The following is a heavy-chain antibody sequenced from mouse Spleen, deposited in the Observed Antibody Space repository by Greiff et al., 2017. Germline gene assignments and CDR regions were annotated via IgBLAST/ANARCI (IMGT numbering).Heavy chain of an antibody. J-gene: IGHJ3*01. CDR3: AKDIVTTGWFAY. CDR2: IDPANGNT. V-gene: IGHV14-3*01. D-gene: IGHD2-5*01. Sequence: VQLQQSGAELVKPGASVKISCKASGYAFSSYWMNWVKQRPEQGLEWIGRIDPANGNTKYAPKFQGKATITADTSSNTAYLQLSSLTSEDTAIYYCAKDIVTTGWFAYWGQGTLVTVSA. CDR1: GYAFSSYW.